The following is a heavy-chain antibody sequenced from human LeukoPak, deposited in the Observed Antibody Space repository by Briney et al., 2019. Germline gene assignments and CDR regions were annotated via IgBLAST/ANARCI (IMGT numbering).Heavy chain of an antibody. V-gene: IGHV3-33*01. CDR2: IWYDGSNK. Sequence: PGRSLRLSCASSGFTFSGYGMPWVRQAPGKGLEWVAVIWYDGSNKYYADSVKSRFTISRDKSKNTLYLQMNSLRAEDTAVYYCARDHYCSSRSCYGGPGYYYGMDVGGQGTTVTVPS. J-gene: IGHJ6*02. D-gene: IGHD2-2*01. CDR1: GFTFSGYG. CDR3: ARDHYCSSRSCYGGPGYYYGMDV.